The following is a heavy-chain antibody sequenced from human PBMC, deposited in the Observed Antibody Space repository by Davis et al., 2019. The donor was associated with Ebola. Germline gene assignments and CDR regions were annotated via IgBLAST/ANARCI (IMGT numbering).Heavy chain of an antibody. CDR2: ISSSSSYI. V-gene: IGHV3-21*01. Sequence: GESLKISCAASGFTFSSYSMNWVRQAPGKGLEWVSSISSSSSYIYYADSVKGRFTISRDNAKNSLYLQMNSLRDEDTAVYYCARADIVVVPAATAYYYYGMDVWGQGTTVTVSS. CDR3: ARADIVVVPAATAYYYYGMDV. CDR1: GFTFSSYS. D-gene: IGHD2-2*01. J-gene: IGHJ6*02.